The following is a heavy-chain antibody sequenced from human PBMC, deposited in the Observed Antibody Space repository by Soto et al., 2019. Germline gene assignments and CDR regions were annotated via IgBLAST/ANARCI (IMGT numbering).Heavy chain of an antibody. V-gene: IGHV3-49*03. CDR1: GFTFGDYA. CDR3: ARRQYLDY. CDR2: IRSKPYGGAT. Sequence: EVQLVESGGGLVQPGRSLRLSCTGSGFTFGDYAMSWFRQAPGKGLEWVGFIRSKPYGGATEYAASVKGRFTISRDDPKSIAYLQMNSLTNEDTAVYYCARRQYLDYWGQGTLVTVSS. J-gene: IGHJ4*02.